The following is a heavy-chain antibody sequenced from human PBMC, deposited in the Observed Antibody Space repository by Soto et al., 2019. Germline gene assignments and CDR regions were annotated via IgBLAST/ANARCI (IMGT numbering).Heavy chain of an antibody. CDR3: ARAGEDCSTTNCYMIAD. CDR2: IDAGSGKT. Sequence: SVKVSCKSTGYTFPTYARNWVRHAPAQRLEWMGCIDAGSGKTNYSQKFQGRVTITRHTSSTTAYMELSSLRSEDTAVYYCARAGEDCSTTNCYMIADSGQGTMVNVS. CDR1: GYTFPTYA. D-gene: IGHD2-2*02. V-gene: IGHV1-3*01. J-gene: IGHJ4*02.